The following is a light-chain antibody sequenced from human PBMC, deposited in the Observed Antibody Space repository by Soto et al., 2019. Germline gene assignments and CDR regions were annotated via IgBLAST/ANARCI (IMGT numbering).Light chain of an antibody. CDR1: QSLVHKDGNPY. CDR3: MQATQSPWT. V-gene: IGKV2-24*01. J-gene: IGKJ1*01. CDR2: KVS. Sequence: IVVTQTPLSSPVALGQAASISCRSSQSLVHKDGNPYLRWFHQKPGQPLRLRIYKVSVRFSGVPYRFSGSGAATDSTLTISRVETEDVGVYYCMQATQSPWTFGQGTKVDIK.